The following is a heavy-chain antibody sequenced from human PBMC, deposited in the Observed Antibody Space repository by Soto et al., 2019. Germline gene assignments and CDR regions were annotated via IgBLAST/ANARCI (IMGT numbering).Heavy chain of an antibody. V-gene: IGHV3-23*01. CDR1: GFTLSSYA. Sequence: GSPRLPRAAPGFTLSSYAISWVRPAPGKGLECVLVISGSGGSTYYADSLKGRFTISRDNSKNTLYLQMNSLRAEDTAVYYCAKRAGSSSGLLYYYYYGMDVWGQGTTVTVSS. J-gene: IGHJ6*02. D-gene: IGHD6-19*01. CDR2: ISGSGGST. CDR3: AKRAGSSSGLLYYYYYGMDV.